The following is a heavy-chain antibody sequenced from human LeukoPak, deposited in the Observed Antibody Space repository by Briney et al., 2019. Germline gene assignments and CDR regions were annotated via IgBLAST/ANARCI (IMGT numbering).Heavy chain of an antibody. V-gene: IGHV3-48*01. Sequence: QSGGSLRLSCAASGFTFSSYSMNWVRQAPGKGLEWVSYISSSSSTIYYADSVKGRFTISRDNAKNSLYLQMNSLRAEDTAVYYCARDLRRAFDIWGQGTMVTVSS. CDR1: GFTFSSYS. J-gene: IGHJ3*02. CDR2: ISSSSSTI. CDR3: ARDLRRAFDI.